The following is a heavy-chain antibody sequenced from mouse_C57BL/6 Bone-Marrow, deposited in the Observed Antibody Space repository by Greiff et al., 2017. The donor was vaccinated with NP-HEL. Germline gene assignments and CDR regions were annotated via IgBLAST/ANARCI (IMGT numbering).Heavy chain of an antibody. V-gene: IGHV1-76*01. CDR2: IYPGSGNT. CDR1: GYTFTDYY. CDR3: ARSSSGYVPFAY. J-gene: IGHJ3*01. D-gene: IGHD3-2*02. Sequence: QVQLKQSGAELVRPGASVKLSCKASGYTFTDYYINWVKQRPGQGLEWIARIYPGSGNTYYNEKFKGKATLTAEKSSSTAYMQLSSLTSEDSAVYFCARSSSGYVPFAYWGQGTLVTVSA.